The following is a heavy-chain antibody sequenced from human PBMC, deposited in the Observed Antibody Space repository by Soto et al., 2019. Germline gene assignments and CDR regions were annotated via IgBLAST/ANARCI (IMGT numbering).Heavy chain of an antibody. CDR2: INAYNDNT. CDR3: ARRIGSPYVELDY. CDR1: GYTFTGYG. D-gene: IGHD1-1*01. V-gene: IGHV1-18*01. J-gene: IGHJ4*01. Sequence: QVQLVQSGAEVKRPGASVKVSCKASGYTFTGYGISWVRQAPGQGLEWMGRINAYNDNTDYAQKFQGRVTLTTDTYTSTAYMELRSLRSDGTAVYYCARRIGSPYVELDYWGQGTLSPSPQ.